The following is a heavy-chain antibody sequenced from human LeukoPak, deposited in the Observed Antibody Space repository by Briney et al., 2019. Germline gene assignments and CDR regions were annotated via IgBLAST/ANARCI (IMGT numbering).Heavy chain of an antibody. D-gene: IGHD4-17*01. CDR1: GFIFSDAW. J-gene: IGHJ4*02. CDR3: TTELTFQYGDYRGAFY. Sequence: RAGGSLRLTCGASGFIFSDAWMSWVRQAPGKGLEWVGRIKSKTDGGATDFAAPVKGRFSISRDDSKNTLVLQMNTLKTEDTAVYYCTTELTFQYGDYRGAFYWGQGTLVTVSS. CDR2: IKSKTDGGAT. V-gene: IGHV3-15*01.